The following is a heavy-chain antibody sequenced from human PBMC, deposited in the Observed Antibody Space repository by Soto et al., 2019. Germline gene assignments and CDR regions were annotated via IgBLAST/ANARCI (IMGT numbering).Heavy chain of an antibody. J-gene: IGHJ3*02. Sequence: SGPTLVNPTQPLTLTCSFSGFSLSTSGVGVGWIRQSPGKALEWLALIYWSGDEHYRPSLKSRLSIIKDTSKNHVVLIMTDMDPVDTATYYCARGLATLPVFALDIWGQGTMVTVSS. CDR2: IYWSGDE. CDR3: ARGLATLPVFALDI. V-gene: IGHV2-5*01. D-gene: IGHD6-6*01. CDR1: GFSLSTSGVG.